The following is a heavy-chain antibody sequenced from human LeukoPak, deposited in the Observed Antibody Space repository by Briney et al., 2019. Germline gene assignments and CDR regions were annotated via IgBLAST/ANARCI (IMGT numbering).Heavy chain of an antibody. CDR3: ARDMDSSSWYGYYYYYMDV. CDR2: ITPYNGNT. J-gene: IGHJ6*03. Sequence: ASVKVSCRASGYTFTNYDITWIRQAPGQGLEWMGYITPYNGNTNYALKLQGRVTMTTDTSTSTVYMELRSLRSDDTAVYYCARDMDSSSWYGYYYYYMDVWGKGTTVTVSS. V-gene: IGHV1-18*01. D-gene: IGHD6-13*01. CDR1: GYTFTNYD.